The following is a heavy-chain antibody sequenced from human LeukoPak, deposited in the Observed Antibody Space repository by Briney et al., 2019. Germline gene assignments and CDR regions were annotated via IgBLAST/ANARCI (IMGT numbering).Heavy chain of an antibody. CDR3: ARSESSGYRWGFDP. CDR1: GFTVSSNY. Sequence: PGGSLRLSCAASGFTVSSNYMSWLPQAPGKGLEGGSVIYSGGSTYYADSVKGRFTIPRDNSKNTLYLQRNSLRAEDTAVYYCARSESSGYRWGFDPWGQGTLVTVSS. CDR2: IYSGGST. D-gene: IGHD6-19*01. J-gene: IGHJ5*02. V-gene: IGHV3-53*01.